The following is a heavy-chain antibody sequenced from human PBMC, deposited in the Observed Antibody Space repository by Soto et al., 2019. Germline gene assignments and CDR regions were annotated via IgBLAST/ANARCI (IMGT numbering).Heavy chain of an antibody. CDR1: GGSISSGGYY. CDR3: ATHGPQYSSGWDY. CDR2: IYYSGST. Sequence: QVQLQESGPGLVKPSQTLSLTCTVSGGSISSGGYYWSWIRQHPGKGLEWIGYIYYSGSTYYNPSLTSRVTISVDPSKNQFSLKLSSVTAADTAVYYCATHGPQYSSGWDYWGQGTLVTVSS. J-gene: IGHJ4*02. V-gene: IGHV4-31*03. D-gene: IGHD6-19*01.